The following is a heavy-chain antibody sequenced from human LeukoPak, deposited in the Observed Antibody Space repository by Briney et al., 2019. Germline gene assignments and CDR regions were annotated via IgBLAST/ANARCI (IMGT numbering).Heavy chain of an antibody. CDR3: ASRGSSSGYYSDY. Sequence: ASVKVSCKASGGTFSSYTISWVRQAPGQGLEWMGRIIPILGIANYAQKFQGRVTITADKSTSTAYMELSSLRSEDTAVYYCASRGSSSGYYSDYWGQGTLVTVSS. V-gene: IGHV1-69*02. J-gene: IGHJ4*02. D-gene: IGHD3-22*01. CDR2: IIPILGIA. CDR1: GGTFSSYT.